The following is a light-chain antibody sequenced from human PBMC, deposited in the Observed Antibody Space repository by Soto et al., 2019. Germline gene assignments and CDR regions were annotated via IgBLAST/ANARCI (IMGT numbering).Light chain of an antibody. Sequence: EIVMTQSPATLSVSPGEGATLSCRASQSVGDYLAWYQHRPGQAPRLLILGASTRDTGIPARFRGSGSGTEFTLTFSGLQSEDSAVYYCQQYDDWYTFGQGAKLEIK. CDR3: QQYDDWYT. CDR2: GAS. CDR1: QSVGDY. J-gene: IGKJ2*01. V-gene: IGKV3-15*01.